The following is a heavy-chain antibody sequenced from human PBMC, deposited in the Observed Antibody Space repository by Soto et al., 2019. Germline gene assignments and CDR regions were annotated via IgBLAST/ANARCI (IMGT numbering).Heavy chain of an antibody. CDR1: GFTFGSYT. Sequence: ESGGGLVKPGGSLRLSCATSGFTFGSYTMNWVRQAPGKGLEWVSCISSASSYIYYADSVQGRFTISRDNSEKSLYLHMNSLRAEDTAVYYCARRSGYAYGSIDHWGQGVLVTVSS. CDR2: ISSASSYI. V-gene: IGHV3-21*01. J-gene: IGHJ4*02. CDR3: ARRSGYAYGSIDH. D-gene: IGHD5-18*01.